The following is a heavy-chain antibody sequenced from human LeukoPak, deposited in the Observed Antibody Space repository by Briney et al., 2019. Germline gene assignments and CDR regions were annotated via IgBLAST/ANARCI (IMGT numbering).Heavy chain of an antibody. V-gene: IGHV3-9*01. CDR2: ISWDSGSR. CDR3: AKSSTFGSPPNDAFDI. D-gene: IGHD2-2*01. Sequence: GGSLRLSCTASGFTFHEYAMHWVRQAPGRGLEWVSGISWDSGSRAHADSIKGRLTISRDNAKNSLFLQLNSLRPEDTALYYCAKSSTFGSPPNDAFDIWGQGTMVTVSS. J-gene: IGHJ3*02. CDR1: GFTFHEYA.